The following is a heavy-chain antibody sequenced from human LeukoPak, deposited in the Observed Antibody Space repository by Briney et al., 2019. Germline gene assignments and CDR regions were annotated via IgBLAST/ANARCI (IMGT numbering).Heavy chain of an antibody. V-gene: IGHV3-23*01. D-gene: IGHD2-2*01. CDR1: GFTFRSYA. CDR3: AKVGARGCSSSTCFIY. Sequence: GGSLRLSCAASGFTFRSYAMSWVRQAPGKGLEWVSAVSGSGDTTHYADSVKGRFTISRDNSKTTVSLQMNNLRPEDTAAYYCAKVGARGCSSSTCFIYWGQGTLVTVSS. CDR2: VSGSGDTT. J-gene: IGHJ4*02.